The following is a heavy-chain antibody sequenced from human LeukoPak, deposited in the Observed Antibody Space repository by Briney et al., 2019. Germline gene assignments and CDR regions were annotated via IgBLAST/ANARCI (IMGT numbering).Heavy chain of an antibody. CDR1: GGTFSSYA. Sequence: SVKVSCKASGGTFSSYAISWVRQAPGQGLEWMGGIIPIFGTANYAQKFQGRVTITADESTSTAYMELSSLRSEDTAVYYCARGYYGDLYKGARPKYHYYGMDVWGQGTTVTVSS. D-gene: IGHD4-17*01. CDR3: ARGYYGDLYKGARPKYHYYGMDV. J-gene: IGHJ6*02. V-gene: IGHV1-69*13. CDR2: IIPIFGTA.